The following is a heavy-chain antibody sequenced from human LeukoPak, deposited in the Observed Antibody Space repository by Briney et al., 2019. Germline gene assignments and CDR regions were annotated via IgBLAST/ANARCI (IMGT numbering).Heavy chain of an antibody. J-gene: IGHJ5*02. CDR1: RFTFSSFA. CDR2: ISSSSDMT. V-gene: IGHV3-23*01. Sequence: GGSLRLSCAASRFTFSSFAMSWVRQAPGKGLEWVSDISSSSDMTYYADSVKGRFTISRDNSKKTLYLQMNSLRAEDTAVYYCARDKRSPVGWFDPWGQGTLVTVSS. D-gene: IGHD1-1*01. CDR3: ARDKRSPVGWFDP.